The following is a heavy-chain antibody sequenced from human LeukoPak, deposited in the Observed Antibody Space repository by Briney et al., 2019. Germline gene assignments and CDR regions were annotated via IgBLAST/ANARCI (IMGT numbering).Heavy chain of an antibody. CDR2: VHFSGGT. Sequence: SEALSLTCAVSSGSVTSHHRAWIRQPAGGGVEWVGRVHFSGGTNYNPSLRSRVAISLHKSKNELSLTLNSLSAADMAVYYCARNDSSRDDSGGYHYWGRGVLVTVSS. CDR3: ARNDSSRDDSGGYHY. J-gene: IGHJ4*02. CDR1: SGSVTSHH. V-gene: IGHV4-4*07. D-gene: IGHD3-22*01.